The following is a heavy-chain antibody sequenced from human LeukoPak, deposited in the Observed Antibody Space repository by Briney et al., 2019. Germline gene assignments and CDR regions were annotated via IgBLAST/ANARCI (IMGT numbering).Heavy chain of an antibody. V-gene: IGHV4-39*07. CDR3: ARSVTMVRGVPYYFDY. D-gene: IGHD3-10*01. CDR2: IYYSGST. CDR1: GGSISSSSYY. Sequence: PSETLSLTCTVSGGSISSSSYYWGWIRQPPGKGLEWIGSIYYSGSTNYNPSLKSRVTISVDTSKNQFSLKLSSVTAADTAVYYCARSVTMVRGVPYYFDYWGQGTLVTVSS. J-gene: IGHJ4*02.